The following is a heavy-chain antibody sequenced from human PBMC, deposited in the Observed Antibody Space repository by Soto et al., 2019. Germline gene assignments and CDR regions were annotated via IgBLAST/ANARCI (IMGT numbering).Heavy chain of an antibody. CDR1: GYTFTSCG. CDR2: IGPYKGNT. D-gene: IGHD3-10*01. V-gene: IGHV1-18*01. Sequence: ASVKVSCKASGYTFTSCGISWVRQAPGQGLEWMGWIGPYKGNTNYAQKLQGRVTMTTDTSTSTAYMELRSLRSDDTVVYYCVRDLDGSGSYYTDHWGQGTLVTVSS. CDR3: VRDLDGSGSYYTDH. J-gene: IGHJ4*02.